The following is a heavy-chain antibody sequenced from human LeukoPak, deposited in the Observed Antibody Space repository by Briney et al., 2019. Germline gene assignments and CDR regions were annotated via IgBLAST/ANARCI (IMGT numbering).Heavy chain of an antibody. Sequence: SETLSLTCTVYGESFSGYYWSWIRQPPGKGLEWIGEINHSGSTHYNPSLKSRVTISLDTSKNQFSLKLSSVTAADTAVYYCASTERCSTTCPLDYWGQGTLVTVSS. CDR3: ASTERCSTTCPLDY. J-gene: IGHJ4*02. CDR2: INHSGST. V-gene: IGHV4-34*01. CDR1: GESFSGYY. D-gene: IGHD2-2*01.